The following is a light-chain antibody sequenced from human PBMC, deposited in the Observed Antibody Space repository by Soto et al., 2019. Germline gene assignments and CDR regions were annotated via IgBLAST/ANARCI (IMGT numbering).Light chain of an antibody. V-gene: IGKV1-39*01. CDR2: LAS. J-gene: IGKJ2*03. Sequence: DIQMTQSPSSLSAAVGDRVTITCRASQSISSSLSWYQQRPGKAPNLLIYLASSLQSGVPSRFSGSGSGTDFTLTSSSLQFEDFATYYCQQSYSTPYSFGQGTKLEIK. CDR3: QQSYSTPYS. CDR1: QSISSS.